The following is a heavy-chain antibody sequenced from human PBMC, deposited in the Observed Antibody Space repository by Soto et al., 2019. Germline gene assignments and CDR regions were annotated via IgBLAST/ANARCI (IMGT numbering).Heavy chain of an antibody. CDR3: ARSSLRYGDYDEGAFDI. CDR2: ISYDGSNK. V-gene: IGHV3-30-3*01. D-gene: IGHD4-17*01. J-gene: IGHJ3*02. Sequence: QVQLVESGGGVVQPGRSLRLSCAASGFTFSSYAMHWVRQAPGKGLEWVAVISYDGSNKYYADSVKGRFTISRDNSKNTRYLQMNSLRAEDTAVYYCARSSLRYGDYDEGAFDIWGQGTMVTVSS. CDR1: GFTFSSYA.